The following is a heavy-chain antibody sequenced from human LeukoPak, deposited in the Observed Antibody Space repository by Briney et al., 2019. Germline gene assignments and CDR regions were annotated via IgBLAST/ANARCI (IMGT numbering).Heavy chain of an antibody. D-gene: IGHD6-13*01. CDR3: ARQREPGGYSSS. V-gene: IGHV4-59*08. J-gene: IGHJ4*02. CDR2: IYYSGST. Sequence: SETLSLTCTVSGGSISSYYWSWLRQPPGKGLEWIGYIYYSGSTNYNPSLKSRVTISVDTSKNQFSLKLSSVTAADTAVYYCARQREPGGYSSSWGQGTLVTVSS. CDR1: GGSISSYY.